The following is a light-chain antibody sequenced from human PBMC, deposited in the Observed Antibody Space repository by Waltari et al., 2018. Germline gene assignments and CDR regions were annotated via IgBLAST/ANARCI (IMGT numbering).Light chain of an antibody. CDR1: QNINTW. CDR2: KAS. CDR3: LQYNGEPRT. J-gene: IGKJ1*01. Sequence: DIQMTQSPSTLSASVGDRVTLTCRASQNINTWLAWHQQKPGKAPKLLIYKASTLESGVPSRFSGSGSGTEYTLTISSLKPDDFATYYCLQYNGEPRTFGQGTKVEVK. V-gene: IGKV1-5*03.